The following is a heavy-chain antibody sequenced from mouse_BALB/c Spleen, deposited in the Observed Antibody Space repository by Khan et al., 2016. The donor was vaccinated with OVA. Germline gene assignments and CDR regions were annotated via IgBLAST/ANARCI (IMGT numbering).Heavy chain of an antibody. D-gene: IGHD4-1*01. Sequence: QVELQQSGPELVKPGASVRISCTASGYTFTSYYIHWMKQRPGQGLEWIGWIYPGYVNTKYNEKFKGKATLTADKSSSTAYMQLSSLTSEDSAVXFCARSDSGTVFAYWGHGTTLTVSS. CDR2: IYPGYVNT. V-gene: IGHV1S56*01. J-gene: IGHJ2*01. CDR3: ARSDSGTVFAY. CDR1: GYTFTSYY.